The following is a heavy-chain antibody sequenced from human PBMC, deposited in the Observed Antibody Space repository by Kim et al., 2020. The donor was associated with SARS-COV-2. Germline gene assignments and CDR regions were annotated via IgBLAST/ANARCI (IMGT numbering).Heavy chain of an antibody. CDR3: ARDDQWAFDY. Sequence: YTADPVKGRFTISVENAENSLYLHMNSLRDEDTTVYYCARDDQWAFDYWGQGTLVTVSS. V-gene: IGHV3-48*02. D-gene: IGHD2-8*01. J-gene: IGHJ4*02.